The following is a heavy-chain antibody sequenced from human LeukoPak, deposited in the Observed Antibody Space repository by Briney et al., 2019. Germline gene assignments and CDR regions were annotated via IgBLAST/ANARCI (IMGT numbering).Heavy chain of an antibody. J-gene: IGHJ5*02. D-gene: IGHD3-9*01. Sequence: PSETLSLTCAVSGYSISSGYYWGWIRQPPGKGLVWIGSIYHSGSTYYNPSLKSRVTISVDTSKNQFSLKLSSVTAADTAVYYCARTVLRYFDWLSQGWFDPWGQGTLVTVSS. CDR1: GYSISSGYY. CDR2: IYHSGST. V-gene: IGHV4-38-2*01. CDR3: ARTVLRYFDWLSQGWFDP.